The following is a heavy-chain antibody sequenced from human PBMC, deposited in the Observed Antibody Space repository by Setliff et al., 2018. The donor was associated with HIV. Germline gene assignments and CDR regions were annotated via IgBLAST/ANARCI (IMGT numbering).Heavy chain of an antibody. CDR2: INSDGSST. CDR1: GFTFSSYW. V-gene: IGHV3-74*01. CDR3: ARDSPPMELGYADY. J-gene: IGHJ4*02. D-gene: IGHD1-26*01. Sequence: GGSLRLSCAASGFTFSSYWMHWVRQAPGKGLVWVSRINSDGSSTSYADSVKGRFTISRDNSKNTLYLQINSLRTEDTAVYYCARDSPPMELGYADYWGQGTLVTVSS.